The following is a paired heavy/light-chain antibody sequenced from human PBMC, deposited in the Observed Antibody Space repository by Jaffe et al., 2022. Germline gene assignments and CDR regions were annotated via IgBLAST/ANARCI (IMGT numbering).Light chain of an antibody. J-gene: IGKJ1*01. Sequence: EIVLTQSPGTLSLSPGERATLSCRASQSVSSSYLAWYQQKPGQAPRLLIYGASSRATGIPDRFSGSGSGTDFTLTISRLEPEDFAVYYCQQYGSSPLAFGQGTKVEIK. CDR2: GAS. CDR3: QQYGSSPLA. CDR1: QSVSSSY. V-gene: IGKV3-20*01.
Heavy chain of an antibody. D-gene: IGHD3-22*01. CDR1: GYSISSGYY. CDR3: ARIDSYYDSSGYYYPRAPFDY. J-gene: IGHJ4*02. V-gene: IGHV4-38-2*01. Sequence: QVQLQESGPGLVKPSETLSLTCAVSGYSISSGYYWGWIRQPPGKGLEWIGSIYHSGSTYYNPSLKSRVTISVDTSKNQFSLKLSSVTAADTAVYYCARIDSYYDSSGYYYPRAPFDYWGQGTLVTVSS. CDR2: IYHSGST.